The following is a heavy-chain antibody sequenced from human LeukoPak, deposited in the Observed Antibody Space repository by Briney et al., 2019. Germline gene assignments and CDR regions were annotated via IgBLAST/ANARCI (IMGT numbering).Heavy chain of an antibody. J-gene: IGHJ5*02. D-gene: IGHD2-2*01. V-gene: IGHV4-39*01. CDR1: GGSISGRSYY. Sequence: SETLSLTCTVSGGSISGRSYYWGWLRQPAGKGLEWIGSIYYSGSTYYNPPLKSRVTISVDTSQNQFSLNVISVTAADTAVYYCARGRYCSDSSCYGNWFDPWGQGTLVTVSS. CDR2: IYYSGST. CDR3: ARGRYCSDSSCYGNWFDP.